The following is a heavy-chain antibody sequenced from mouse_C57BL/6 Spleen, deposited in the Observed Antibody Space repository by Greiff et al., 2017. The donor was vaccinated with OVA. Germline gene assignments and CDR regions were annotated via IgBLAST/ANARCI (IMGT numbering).Heavy chain of an antibody. D-gene: IGHD1-1*01. CDR1: GYSFTGYY. Sequence: VQLQQSGPELVKPGASVKISCKASGYSFTGYYMNWVKQSPEKSLGWIGEINPSTGGTTYNQKFKAKATLTVDKSSSTAYMQLKSLTSEDSAVYYCARTGTGSRGAMDYWGQGTSVTVSS. J-gene: IGHJ4*01. CDR2: INPSTGGT. V-gene: IGHV1-42*01. CDR3: ARTGTGSRGAMDY.